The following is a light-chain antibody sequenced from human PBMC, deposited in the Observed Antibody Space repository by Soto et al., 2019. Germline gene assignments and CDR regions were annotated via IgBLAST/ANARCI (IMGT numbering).Light chain of an antibody. V-gene: IGKV1-5*01. J-gene: IGKJ1*01. CDR1: QTISTY. CDR2: DAS. Sequence: DIQMTQSPSTLSASVGDRVTITCRASQTISTYLAWYQQKPGRAPKLLIYDASGLEGGVPSRFSGSGSGTEFTLTISSLQPDDFATYYCQQHNGYSERMFGQGTKVDIK. CDR3: QQHNGYSERM.